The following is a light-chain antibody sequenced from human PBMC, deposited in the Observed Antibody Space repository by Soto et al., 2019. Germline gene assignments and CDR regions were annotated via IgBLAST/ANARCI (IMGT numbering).Light chain of an antibody. J-gene: IGKJ1*01. V-gene: IGKV1D-12*01. CDR1: QAISTW. CDR3: QQANSFPRT. CDR2: AAS. Sequence: DLQMTQSPSSVSASVGDRVTITCRASQAISTWLAWYQQKPGKAPKLLIYAASNLQTGVPSRFSGSGSGTDFTLTISSLQPGDFATYYCQQANSFPRTFGQGTKVEIK.